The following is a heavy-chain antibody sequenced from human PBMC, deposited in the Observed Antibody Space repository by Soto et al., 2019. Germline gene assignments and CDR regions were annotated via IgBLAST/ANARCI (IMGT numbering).Heavy chain of an antibody. Sequence: GGSLRLSCAASGFSFSSYAMSWVRQSPGKGLEWVSAISGSGGSTYYADSVKGRFTISRDNSKNTLYLQMNSLRAEDTAVYYCAKDRVRITMVGYGMDVWGQGTTVTVSS. CDR2: ISGSGGST. V-gene: IGHV3-23*01. D-gene: IGHD3-10*01. CDR1: GFSFSSYA. CDR3: AKDRVRITMVGYGMDV. J-gene: IGHJ6*02.